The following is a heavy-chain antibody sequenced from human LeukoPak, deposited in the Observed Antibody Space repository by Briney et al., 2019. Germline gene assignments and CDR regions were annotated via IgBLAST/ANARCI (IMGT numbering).Heavy chain of an antibody. J-gene: IGHJ6*02. CDR2: ISGSGGST. CDR1: GFTFSSYW. D-gene: IGHD5-18*01. Sequence: GGSLRLSCAASGFTFSSYWMSWVRQAPGKGLEWVSAISGSGGSTYYADSVKGRFTISRDNSKNTLYLQMNSLRAEDTAVYYCAKYGYSYGGNYYGMDVWGQGTTVTVSS. V-gene: IGHV3-23*01. CDR3: AKYGYSYGGNYYGMDV.